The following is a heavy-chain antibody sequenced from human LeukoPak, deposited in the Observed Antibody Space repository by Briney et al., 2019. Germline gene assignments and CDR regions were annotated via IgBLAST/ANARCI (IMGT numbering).Heavy chain of an antibody. D-gene: IGHD2-2*01. CDR3: ARDADEYCSSTTCRGGSFDI. CDR2: ISSSGSSI. V-gene: IGHV3-48*02. J-gene: IGHJ3*02. Sequence: GGSLRVSCAASGFIFSSYSMNWVRQAPGKGLEWVSYISSSGSSIHYADSVKGRFTISRDNAKNSLYLQMNSLRDEDTAVYYCARDADEYCSSTTCRGGSFDIWGQGTMVTVSS. CDR1: GFIFSSYS.